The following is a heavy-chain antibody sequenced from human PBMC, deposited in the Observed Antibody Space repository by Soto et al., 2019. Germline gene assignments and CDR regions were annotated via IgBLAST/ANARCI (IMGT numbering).Heavy chain of an antibody. V-gene: IGHV3-23*01. CDR2: ISNSGGST. CDR1: GFTFSGYA. D-gene: IGHD3-16*02. J-gene: IGHJ4*02. Sequence: EVQLLESGGDLVQPGGTLRLSCATSGFTFSGYAMSWVRQAPGKGLEWASDISNSGGSTYYADSVKGRFTISRDNSKKTLYLQMNSLRAEDTAVFYFAKKLPMRLGELSLSRFDYWGQGTLVTVSS. CDR3: AKKLPMRLGELSLSRFDY.